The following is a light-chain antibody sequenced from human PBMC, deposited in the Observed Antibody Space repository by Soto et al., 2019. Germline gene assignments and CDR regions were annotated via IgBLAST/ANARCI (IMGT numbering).Light chain of an antibody. V-gene: IGKV3-15*01. CDR1: QSISSN. CDR2: GAS. J-gene: IGKJ4*01. Sequence: EIVMTQSPATLSVSPGERGTLSCRASQSISSNLAWYQQKPGQAPRLLIYGASTRATGISARFSGSGSGTEFTLTISSLQSEDFAVYYCQQFSSYPLTFGGGTKVEIK. CDR3: QQFSSYPLT.